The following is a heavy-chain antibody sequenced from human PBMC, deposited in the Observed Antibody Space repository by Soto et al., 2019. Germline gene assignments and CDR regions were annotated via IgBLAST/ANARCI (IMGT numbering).Heavy chain of an antibody. CDR1: GFTVSSNY. CDR2: LYPDGRA. V-gene: IGHV3-53*01. D-gene: IGHD1-20*01. CDR3: ARALGREYRDNREDFHLDY. J-gene: IGHJ4*02. Sequence: PGGSLRLSCAASGFTVSSNYLAWVRQSPGKGLKWVSVLYPDGRAYYADSVKGRFTISKDNSKNTVYLQMNTLRAEDTAVYYCARALGREYRDNREDFHLDYWCQVPLLTVSS.